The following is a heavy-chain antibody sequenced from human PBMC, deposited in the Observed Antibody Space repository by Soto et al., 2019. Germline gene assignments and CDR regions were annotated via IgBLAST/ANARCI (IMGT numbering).Heavy chain of an antibody. D-gene: IGHD2-2*01. Sequence: ASVKVSCKASGYTFTSYYMHWLRQAPGQGLEWMGLINPSSGGTSYAQKFQGWVTMTRDTSISTAYMELSRLRSDDTAVYYCARAHSLHCSSTSCSTYYMDVWGKGTTVTVSS. CDR1: GYTFTSYY. CDR2: INPSSGGT. V-gene: IGHV1-2*04. J-gene: IGHJ6*03. CDR3: ARAHSLHCSSTSCSTYYMDV.